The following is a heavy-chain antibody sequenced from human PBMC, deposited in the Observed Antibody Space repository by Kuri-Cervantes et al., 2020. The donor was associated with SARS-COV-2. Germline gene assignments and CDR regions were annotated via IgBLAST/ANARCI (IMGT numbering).Heavy chain of an antibody. CDR1: GGSISSSSYY. CDR2: IYYSGST. CDR3: ARGQDIVVVPAANIASEYWFDP. V-gene: IGHV4-39*01. J-gene: IGHJ5*02. D-gene: IGHD2-2*01. Sequence: SETLSLTCTVSGGSISSSSYYWGWIRQPPGKGLEWIGSIYYSGSTYYNPSLKSRVTISVDTSKNQFSLKLSSVTAADTAVYYCARGQDIVVVPAANIASEYWFDPWGQGTLVTVSS.